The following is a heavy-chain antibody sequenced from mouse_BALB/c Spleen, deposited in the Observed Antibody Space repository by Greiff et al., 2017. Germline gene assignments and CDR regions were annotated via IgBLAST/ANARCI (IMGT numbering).Heavy chain of an antibody. J-gene: IGHJ2*01. CDR2: ISDGGSYT. D-gene: IGHD1-1*01. V-gene: IGHV5-4*02. CDR1: GFTFSDYY. CDR3: ARGGPFTTVVATGVFDY. Sequence: EVQRVESGGGLVKPGGSLKLSCAASGFTFSDYYMYWVRQTPEKRLEWVATISDGGSYTYYPDSVKGRFTISRDNAKNNLYLQMSSLKSEDTAMYYCARGGPFTTVVATGVFDYWGQGTTLTVSS.